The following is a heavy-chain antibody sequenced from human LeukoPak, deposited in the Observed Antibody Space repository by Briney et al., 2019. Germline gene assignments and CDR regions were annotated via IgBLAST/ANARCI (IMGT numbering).Heavy chain of an antibody. D-gene: IGHD4-11*01. Sequence: GGSLRLSCAASGFTFSSYAMHWVRQAPGKGLEWVAVISYDGSNKYYADSVKGRFTISRDNSKNTLYLQMNSLRAEGTAVYYCARGRADYSERVYYYYYMDVWGKGTTVTVSS. J-gene: IGHJ6*03. V-gene: IGHV3-30*01. CDR1: GFTFSSYA. CDR3: ARGRADYSERVYYYYYMDV. CDR2: ISYDGSNK.